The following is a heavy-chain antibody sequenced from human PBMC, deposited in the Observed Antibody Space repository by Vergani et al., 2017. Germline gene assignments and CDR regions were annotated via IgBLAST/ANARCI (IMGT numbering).Heavy chain of an antibody. Sequence: EVQLVESGGGLVQPGRSLRLSCAASGFTFDDYAMHWVRQAPGKGLEWVSGISWNSGSTGYADSVKGRFTISRDNAKNSLYLQMNSLRAEDTALYHCARDLDPGIAVAGTVGYWGQGTLVTVSS. J-gene: IGHJ4*02. CDR3: ARDLDPGIAVAGTVGY. CDR2: ISWNSGST. CDR1: GFTFDDYA. V-gene: IGHV3-9*01. D-gene: IGHD6-19*01.